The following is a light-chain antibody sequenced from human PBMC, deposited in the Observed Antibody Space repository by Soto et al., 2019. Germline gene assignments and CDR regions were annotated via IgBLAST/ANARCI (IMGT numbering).Light chain of an antibody. V-gene: IGLV2-14*01. CDR2: EVT. Sequence: QSALTQPASVSGSPGQSITISCTGTSSDVGHYDYVSWYQQHPGKVPKLIISEVTTRPSGVSDRFAGSKSGNTASLTISRLHAEDEAHYYCSSYTTAYTQVFGGGTNLTVL. CDR3: SSYTTAYTQV. CDR1: SSDVGHYDY. J-gene: IGLJ3*02.